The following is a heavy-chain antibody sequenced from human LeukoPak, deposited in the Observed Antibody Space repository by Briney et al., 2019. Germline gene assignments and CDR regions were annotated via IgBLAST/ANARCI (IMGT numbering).Heavy chain of an antibody. CDR3: ARETLLGAPRFDY. J-gene: IGHJ4*02. CDR2: SSHSGSA. Sequence: SETLFLPCTVSGGFISSYFWSLIRQPPGKGLEGIGLSSHSGSAKYNPSLKGRVAVSVDTSNQLSLKLTSVTPADTAVYYCARETLLGAPRFDYWGQGTLVTVSS. CDR1: GGFISSYF. V-gene: IGHV4-59*01. D-gene: IGHD1-26*01.